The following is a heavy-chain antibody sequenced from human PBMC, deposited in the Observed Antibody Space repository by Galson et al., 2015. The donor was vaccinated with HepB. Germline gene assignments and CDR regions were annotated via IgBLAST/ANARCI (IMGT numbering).Heavy chain of an antibody. J-gene: IGHJ6*02. CDR1: GGSISSYY. D-gene: IGHD3-16*01. CDR3: AGGRLGEFEPPGQDYYYYGMDV. Sequence: TLSLTCTVSGGSISSYYWSWIRQPAGKGLEWIGRIYTSGSTNYNPSLKSRVTMSVDTSKNQFSLKLSSVTAADTAVYYCAGGRLGEFEPPGQDYYYYGMDVWGQGTTVTVSS. CDR2: IYTSGST. V-gene: IGHV4-4*07.